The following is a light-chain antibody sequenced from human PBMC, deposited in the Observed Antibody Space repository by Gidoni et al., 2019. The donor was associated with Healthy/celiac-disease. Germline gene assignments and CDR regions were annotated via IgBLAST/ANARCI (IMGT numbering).Light chain of an antibody. CDR2: DAS. J-gene: IGKJ5*01. CDR1: QSVSSY. V-gene: IGKV3-11*01. CDR3: QQRSNWPIT. Sequence: EIVLTQSPATLSLSPGERATLSCRASQSVSSYLAWYQQKPGQAPRLLIYDASNRATGIPAMFSCSGSGTDFTLTISSLEPEDFAVYYCQQRSNWPITFGQGTRLEIK.